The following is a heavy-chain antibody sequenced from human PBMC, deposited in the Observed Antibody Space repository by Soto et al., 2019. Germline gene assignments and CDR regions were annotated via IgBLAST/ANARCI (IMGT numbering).Heavy chain of an antibody. J-gene: IGHJ5*02. D-gene: IGHD1-26*01. CDR2: INTKTGGT. Sequence: QVHLVQSGAEVKKPGASVKVSCKASGYSFTDYYMHWVRQAPGQGLEGRGWINTKTGGTNYAKRVQGRVTMAGDTSINTAYMELTRLRSGVTVVFYCAGVGPPGGFDPWGQGTVVTGSS. CDR3: AGVGPPGGFDP. V-gene: IGHV1-2*02. CDR1: GYSFTDYY.